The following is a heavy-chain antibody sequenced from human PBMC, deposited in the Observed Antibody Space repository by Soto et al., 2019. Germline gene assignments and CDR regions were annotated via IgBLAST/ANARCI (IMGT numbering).Heavy chain of an antibody. CDR3: ARDRASGSFDY. CDR1: GYNFNSHS. V-gene: IGHV7-4-1*01. Sequence: QVQLVQSGSESMQPGASVKVSCKGSGYNFNSHSINWLRQAPGQGLEWMGWIHPHTGNPTYEQGFTGRFVFSVDTSVSTVYLQIFSLKADDSVVYYCARDRASGSFDYWGQGTLVTVSS. J-gene: IGHJ4*02. CDR2: IHPHTGNP. D-gene: IGHD1-26*01.